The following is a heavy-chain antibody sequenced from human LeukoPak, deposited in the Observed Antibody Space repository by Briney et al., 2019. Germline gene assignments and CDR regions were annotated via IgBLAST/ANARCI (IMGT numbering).Heavy chain of an antibody. CDR3: ARGAPIRVAVAATFDP. Sequence: VXVSXXXXGXTFXTYTMHWVRQAPGQRLEWMGWINAGNGNTQYSQKFQGRVTITRDTSASTAYMELSNLRSEDTAVYYCARGAPIRVAVAATFDPWGQGTLVTVPS. CDR2: INAGNGNT. CDR1: GXTFXTYT. J-gene: IGHJ5*02. V-gene: IGHV1-3*01. D-gene: IGHD6-19*01.